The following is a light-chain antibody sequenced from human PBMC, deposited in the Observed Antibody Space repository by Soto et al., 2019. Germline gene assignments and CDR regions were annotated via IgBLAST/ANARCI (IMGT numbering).Light chain of an antibody. CDR2: GAS. J-gene: IGKJ1*01. CDR3: QHYSSSART. Sequence: EIVLTQSPGTLSLSPGERATLSCRASQSFSSTYLAGYQQRPGQAPRLLIYGASTRATGIPDRFSGSGSGTDFTLTINRLEPEDFAVYYCQHYSSSARTFGQGTKVEFK. V-gene: IGKV3-20*01. CDR1: QSFSSTY.